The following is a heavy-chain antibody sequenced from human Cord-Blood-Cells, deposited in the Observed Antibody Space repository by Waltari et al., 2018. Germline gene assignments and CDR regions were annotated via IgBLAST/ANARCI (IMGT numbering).Heavy chain of an antibody. CDR2: IYHSGST. D-gene: IGHD6-13*01. Sequence: QVQLQESGPGLVKPSGTLSLTCAVSGGSISSSNWWSWVRQPPGKGPEWIGEIYHSGSTNYNPSLKSRVTISVDKSKNQFSLKLSSVTAADTAVYYCAREVRSYGILIAAAGTGNWFDPWGQGTLVTVSS. V-gene: IGHV4-4*02. CDR1: GGSISSSNW. CDR3: AREVRSYGILIAAAGTGNWFDP. J-gene: IGHJ5*02.